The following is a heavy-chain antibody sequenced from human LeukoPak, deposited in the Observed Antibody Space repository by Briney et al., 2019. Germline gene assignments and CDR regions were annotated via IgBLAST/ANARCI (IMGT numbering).Heavy chain of an antibody. V-gene: IGHV4-39*01. CDR1: GGSISSSTYY. D-gene: IGHD3-22*01. CDR2: IYYSGST. Sequence: SETLSLTCTVSGGSISSSTYYWGWIRQPPGKGLEWIGSIYYSGSTYYIPSLKSRVTISGDTSKNQFSLELSSVTAADTAVYFCARTYYYESSGYTFDYWGQGTLVTVSS. J-gene: IGHJ4*02. CDR3: ARTYYYESSGYTFDY.